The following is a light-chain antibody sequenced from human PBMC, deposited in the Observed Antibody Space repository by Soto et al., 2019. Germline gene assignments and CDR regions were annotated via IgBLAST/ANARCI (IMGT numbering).Light chain of an antibody. CDR3: QQFASSPRT. V-gene: IGKV3-20*01. CDR2: GAS. J-gene: IGKJ2*01. CDR1: ESVAITS. Sequence: EIVLTQSPGTLSLSPGERATLSCRASESVAITSLAWFQQKPGQAPRLLLYGASSRATGIPDRFSGSGSGTDFTLTISRLEPEDFAVYYCQQFASSPRTFGQGTKLEIK.